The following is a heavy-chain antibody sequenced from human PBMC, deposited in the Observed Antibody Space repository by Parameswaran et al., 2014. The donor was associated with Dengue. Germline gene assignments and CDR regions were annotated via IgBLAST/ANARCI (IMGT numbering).Heavy chain of an antibody. Sequence: RWIRQPPGKGLEWISYISSRGTTMYYADSVKGRFSISRDNAKNSLYLQMNSLRAEDTALYYCARESGYNYGIDFWGQGTLVTGLL. CDR3: ARESGYNYGIDF. D-gene: IGHD5-18*01. V-gene: IGHV3-11*04. J-gene: IGHJ4*02. CDR2: ISSRGTTM.